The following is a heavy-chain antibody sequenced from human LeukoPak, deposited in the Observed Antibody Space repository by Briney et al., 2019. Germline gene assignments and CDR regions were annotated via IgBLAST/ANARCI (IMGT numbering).Heavy chain of an antibody. Sequence: PSETLSLTCTVSGGSISSSSYYWGWIRQPPGKGLEWIGSIYYSGSTYYNPSLKSRVTISVDTSKNQFSLKLSSVTAADTAVYYCAKEDYGDYEYYFDYWGQGTLVTVSS. CDR2: IYYSGST. D-gene: IGHD4-17*01. J-gene: IGHJ4*02. CDR1: GGSISSSSYY. V-gene: IGHV4-39*02. CDR3: AKEDYGDYEYYFDY.